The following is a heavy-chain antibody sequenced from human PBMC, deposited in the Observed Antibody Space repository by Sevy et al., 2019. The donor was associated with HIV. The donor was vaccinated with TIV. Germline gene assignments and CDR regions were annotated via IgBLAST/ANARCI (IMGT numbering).Heavy chain of an antibody. CDR2: LFYSGRT. Sequence: SETLSLICSVSGDSISSYYWSWIRQPPGKGLEWIGYLFYSGRTAYNPSLKSRVTISADMSKNQFSLKVTSVIAADTARYYYARVSPYFYYGSDVWGQGTTVTVSS. J-gene: IGHJ6*02. V-gene: IGHV4-59*01. CDR1: GDSISSYY. CDR3: ARVSPYFYYGSDV.